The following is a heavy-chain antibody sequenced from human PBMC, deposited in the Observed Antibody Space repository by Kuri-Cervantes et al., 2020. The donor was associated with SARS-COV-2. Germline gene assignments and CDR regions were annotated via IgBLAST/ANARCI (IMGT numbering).Heavy chain of an antibody. CDR3: AKDLSGVSSSFFFDS. V-gene: IGHV3-23*01. J-gene: IGHJ4*02. Sequence: GESLKISCAASGFTFSSYAMSWVRQAPGKGLEWVSAISVSGDSTYYADSVKGRFTISRDNSKNTLYLQMNSLRAEDTAVYYCAKDLSGVSSSFFFDSWGQGTPVTVSS. CDR2: ISVSGDST. D-gene: IGHD2/OR15-2a*01. CDR1: GFTFSSYA.